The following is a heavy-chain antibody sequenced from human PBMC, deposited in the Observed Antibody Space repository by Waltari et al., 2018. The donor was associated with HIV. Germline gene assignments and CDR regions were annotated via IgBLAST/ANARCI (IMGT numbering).Heavy chain of an antibody. J-gene: IGHJ5*02. D-gene: IGHD3-22*01. Sequence: QXXEXGXGXXKPSETXSLXXXXXXXSXXGSPSYWARLRQSPGKGLTWIXXXHXSGSSYXTPSXXXRXXXXVDTSNNLFSLKLTSVTATDTAVYYXAXLHYDSRHSYPGAFDPWGQGTLLTVSS. CDR3: AXLHYDSRHSYPGAFDP. CDR2: XHXSGSS. V-gene: IGHV4-39*01. CDR1: XXSXXGSPSY.